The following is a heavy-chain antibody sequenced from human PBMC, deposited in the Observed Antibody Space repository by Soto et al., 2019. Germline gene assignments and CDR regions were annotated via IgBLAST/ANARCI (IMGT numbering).Heavy chain of an antibody. CDR3: AKNSAATIRVGYDY. V-gene: IGHV3-23*01. CDR1: GFTFSSYP. J-gene: IGHJ4*02. Sequence: EVQLLESGGGLAQPGGSLRLSCAASGFTFSSYPMSWVRQAPGQGLEWVSGIVASGVITYYADSVKGRFTISRDNSKNTLYLQMNSLRAEDTVVYYCAKNSAATIRVGYDYWGQGTLATVSS. D-gene: IGHD5-12*01. CDR2: IVASGVIT.